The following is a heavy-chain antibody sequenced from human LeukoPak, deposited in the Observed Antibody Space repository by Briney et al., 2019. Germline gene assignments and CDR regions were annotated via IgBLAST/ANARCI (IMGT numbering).Heavy chain of an antibody. J-gene: IGHJ4*02. Sequence: GGSLRLSCAASGFTFSSYAMSWVRQAPGKGLEWVAIIWYDGSKEYHADSVKGRFTISKDNSKNTLYLQMNSLRAEDTAVYYCARHHGGWLTLDFWGQGTLVTVSS. D-gene: IGHD6-19*01. CDR3: ARHHGGWLTLDF. CDR1: GFTFSSYA. CDR2: IWYDGSKE. V-gene: IGHV3-33*08.